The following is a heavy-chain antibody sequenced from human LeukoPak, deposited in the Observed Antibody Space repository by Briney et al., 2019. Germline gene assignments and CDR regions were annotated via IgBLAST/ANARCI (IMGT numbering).Heavy chain of an antibody. V-gene: IGHV3-74*01. Sequence: GGSLRLSCAASGFTFSSYWMHWVRQAPGKGLVWVSRINSDGSSTSYADSVKGRFTISRDNAKNTLYLQMNSLRAEDTAVYYRARALLTGPGHFDYWGQGTLVTVSS. D-gene: IGHD3-9*01. CDR2: INSDGSST. CDR1: GFTFSSYW. CDR3: ARALLTGPGHFDY. J-gene: IGHJ4*02.